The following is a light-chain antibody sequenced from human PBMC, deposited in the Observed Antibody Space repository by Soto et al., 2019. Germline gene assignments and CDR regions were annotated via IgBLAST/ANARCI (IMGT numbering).Light chain of an antibody. CDR1: SSNIGSNY. V-gene: IGLV1-47*02. Sequence: QSVLTQPPSASGTPGQRVTISCSGSSSNIGSNYVYWYQQLPGTAPKILIYSNNQRPSGVPARFSGSKSGTSASLPISGLRSEDEANYYCAAWDDSLSGVVFGGGTKLTVL. CDR3: AAWDDSLSGVV. CDR2: SNN. J-gene: IGLJ3*02.